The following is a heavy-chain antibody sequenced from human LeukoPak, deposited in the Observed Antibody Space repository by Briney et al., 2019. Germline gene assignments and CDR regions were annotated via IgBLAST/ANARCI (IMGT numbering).Heavy chain of an antibody. Sequence: GGSLRLSCAASGFTFSTYSMKWVRQAPGKGLEWVSYISDGSAMYYADSVRGRFTISRENDKNSLFLQMNSLRAEDTAVYYCARDGGYSGYDADCWGQGTLVTVSS. J-gene: IGHJ4*02. CDR1: GFTFSTYS. CDR2: ISDGSAM. D-gene: IGHD5-12*01. V-gene: IGHV3-48*01. CDR3: ARDGGYSGYDADC.